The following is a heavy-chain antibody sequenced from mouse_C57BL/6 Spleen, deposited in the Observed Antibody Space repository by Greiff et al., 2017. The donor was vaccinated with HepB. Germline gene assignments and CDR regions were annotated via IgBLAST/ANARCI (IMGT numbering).Heavy chain of an antibody. D-gene: IGHD2-1*01. CDR1: GYAFSSYW. Sequence: QVQLQQSGAELVKPGASVKISCKASGYAFSSYWMNWVKQRPGKGLEWIGQIYPGDGDTNYNGKFKGKATLTADKSSSTAYMQRSSLTSEDSAVYFCARSAHGNYYFDYWGQGTTLTVSS. J-gene: IGHJ2*01. CDR2: IYPGDGDT. CDR3: ARSAHGNYYFDY. V-gene: IGHV1-80*01.